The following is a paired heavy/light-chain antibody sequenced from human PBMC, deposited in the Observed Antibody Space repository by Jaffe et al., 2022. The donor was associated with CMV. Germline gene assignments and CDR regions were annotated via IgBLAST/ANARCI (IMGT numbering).Light chain of an antibody. J-gene: IGKJ3*01. CDR3: QQYDNLPLRFT. Sequence: DIQMTQSPSSLSASVGDRVTITCQASQDISNYLNWYQQKPGKAPKLLIYDASNLETGVPSRFSGSGSGTDFTFTISSLQPEDIATYYCQQYDNLPLRFTFGPGTKVDIK. CDR1: QDISNY. CDR2: DAS. V-gene: IGKV1-33*01.
Heavy chain of an antibody. CDR1: GFTFSSYA. CDR3: AKVGRVYNWNYASGATNWFDP. D-gene: IGHD1-7*01. CDR2: ISGSGGST. J-gene: IGHJ5*02. V-gene: IGHV3-23*01. Sequence: EVQLLESGGGLVQPGGSLRLSCAASGFTFSSYAMSWVRQAPGKGLEWVSAISGSGGSTYYADSVKGRFTISRDNSKNTLYLQMNSLRAEDTAVYYCAKVGRVYNWNYASGATNWFDPWGQGTLVTVSS.